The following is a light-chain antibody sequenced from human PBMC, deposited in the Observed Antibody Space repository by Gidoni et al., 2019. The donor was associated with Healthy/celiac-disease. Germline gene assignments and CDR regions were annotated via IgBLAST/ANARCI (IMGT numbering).Light chain of an antibody. Sequence: DVVMTQSPLSLPVTLGQPASISCRSSQSLVSSDGNTYLNWFQQRPGQSPRRLIYKVSNRDSGVPDRFSGSGSGTDFTLKISRVEAEDVGVYYCMQGTHWPWTFXQXTKVEIK. J-gene: IGKJ1*01. CDR2: KVS. CDR3: MQGTHWPWT. V-gene: IGKV2-30*01. CDR1: QSLVSSDGNTY.